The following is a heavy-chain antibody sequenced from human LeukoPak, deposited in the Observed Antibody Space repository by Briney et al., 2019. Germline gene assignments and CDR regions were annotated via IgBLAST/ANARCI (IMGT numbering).Heavy chain of an antibody. J-gene: IGHJ4*02. CDR3: ARLGDSYATDY. CDR2: INHSGST. Sequence: SETLSLTCAVYGGSFSDYYWSWIRQPPGKGLEWIGEINHSGSTNYNPSLKSRVTISVDTSKNQFSLKLSSVTAADTAVYYCARLGDSYATDYWGQGTLVTVSS. CDR1: GGSFSDYY. D-gene: IGHD5-18*01. V-gene: IGHV4-34*01.